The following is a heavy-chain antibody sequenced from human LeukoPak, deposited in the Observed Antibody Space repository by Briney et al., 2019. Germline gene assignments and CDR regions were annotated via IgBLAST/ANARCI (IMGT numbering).Heavy chain of an antibody. CDR3: AKGGYSSSWYSPFDY. J-gene: IGHJ4*02. CDR1: GFTFSSYA. D-gene: IGHD6-13*01. V-gene: IGHV3-23*01. CDR2: ISGSGGST. Sequence: GGSLRPSCAASGFTFSSYAMSWVRQAPGKGLEWVSAISGSGGSTYYADSVKGRFTISRDNSKNTLYLQMNSLRAEDTAVYYCAKGGYSSSWYSPFDYWGQGTLVTVSS.